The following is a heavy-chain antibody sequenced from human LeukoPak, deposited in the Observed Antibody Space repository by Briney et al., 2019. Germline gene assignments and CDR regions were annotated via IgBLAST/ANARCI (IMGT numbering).Heavy chain of an antibody. Sequence: PGGSLRLSCAASGFTSSDYWMHWVRQAPGKGLVWVSRLNSDGSSTIYADSVKGRFTISRDNAKNTLYLQMNSLRAEDTAVYYCARGLGGTGDYWGQGTLVTVSS. CDR3: ARGLGGTGDY. J-gene: IGHJ4*02. CDR1: GFTSSDYW. V-gene: IGHV3-74*01. D-gene: IGHD3-10*01. CDR2: LNSDGSST.